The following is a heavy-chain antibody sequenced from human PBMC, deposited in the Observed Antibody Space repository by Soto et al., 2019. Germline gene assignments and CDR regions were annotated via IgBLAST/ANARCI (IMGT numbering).Heavy chain of an antibody. CDR2: INHTGGT. Sequence: SETLSLTCAVYGGSVNGYYWNWIRQPPGKGLEWIGEINHTGGTHYNRSLKRRVTMSVDTSKNQFSLRLSSVTAADTAIYYCATRITVFGLLIPPFDPWGQGTQVTVSS. V-gene: IGHV4-34*01. D-gene: IGHD3-3*01. CDR3: ATRITVFGLLIPPFDP. J-gene: IGHJ5*02. CDR1: GGSVNGYY.